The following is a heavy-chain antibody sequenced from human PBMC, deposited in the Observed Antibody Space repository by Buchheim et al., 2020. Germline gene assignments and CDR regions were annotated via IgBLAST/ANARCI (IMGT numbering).Heavy chain of an antibody. CDR1: GFTFSSYA. Sequence: EVQLLESGGGLVQPGGSLRLSCAASGFTFSSYAMSWVRQAPGKGLEWVSGITGSGGSTYYADSVKGRFTISRDNSKNTLYLQMNSLRAKYTAVYYCAKAPHYYRDYTYFDYWGQGTL. CDR2: ITGSGGST. CDR3: AKAPHYYRDYTYFDY. V-gene: IGHV3-23*01. D-gene: IGHD4-17*01. J-gene: IGHJ4*02.